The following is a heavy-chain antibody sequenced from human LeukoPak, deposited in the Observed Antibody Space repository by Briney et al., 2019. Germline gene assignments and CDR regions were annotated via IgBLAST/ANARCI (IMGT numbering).Heavy chain of an antibody. V-gene: IGHV3-23*01. Sequence: PGGSLRLSCAASGFTFSSYAMSWVRQAPGKGLEWVSAISGSGGSTYYADSVKGRFTISRDNSKNTLYLQMDSLRAEDTAVYYCAKTSIHDYGGNSYWGQGTLVTVSS. CDR1: GFTFSSYA. D-gene: IGHD4-17*01. CDR2: ISGSGGST. J-gene: IGHJ4*02. CDR3: AKTSIHDYGGNSY.